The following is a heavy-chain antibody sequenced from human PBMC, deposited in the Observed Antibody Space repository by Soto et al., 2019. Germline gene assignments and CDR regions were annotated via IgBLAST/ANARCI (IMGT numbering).Heavy chain of an antibody. D-gene: IGHD2-21*02. CDR3: ARGEVTDYYYYYGMDV. CDR1: GGSISSTSYY. Sequence: PSETLSLTCTVSGGSISSTSYYWGWIRQTPGKGLEWIGNIYYSGSTQYNPSLKSRVAISVDTSKNQFSLKLSSVTAADTAVYYCARGEVTDYYYYYGMDVWGQGTTVTVS. CDR2: IYYSGST. J-gene: IGHJ6*02. V-gene: IGHV4-39*01.